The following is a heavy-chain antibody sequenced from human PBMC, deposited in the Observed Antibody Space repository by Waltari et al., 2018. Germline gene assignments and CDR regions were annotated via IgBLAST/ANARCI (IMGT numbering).Heavy chain of an antibody. D-gene: IGHD2-15*01. Sequence: QLQLQESGPGLVKPSGTLSLTCTVSGDSLSRTDWWSWVRQSPEKGLEWIGQIHRSGRTNYNPSLESRVTISIDTSNNQFYLKVTSTTAADTAVYYCARDRGRGIYLDSWGQGTLVTVSP. V-gene: IGHV4-4*02. J-gene: IGHJ4*02. CDR2: IHRSGRT. CDR3: ARDRGRGIYLDS. CDR1: GDSLSRTDW.